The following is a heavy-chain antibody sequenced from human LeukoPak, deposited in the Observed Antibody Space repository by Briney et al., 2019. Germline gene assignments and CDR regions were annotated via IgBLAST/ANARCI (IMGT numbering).Heavy chain of an antibody. CDR1: GGSVSSGSCY. V-gene: IGHV4-61*01. CDR2: IYYSGST. Sequence: SETLSLTCTVSGGSVSSGSCYWSWIRQPPGKGLEWIGYIYYSGSTNYNPSLKSRVTISVDTSKNQFSLKLSSVTAADTAVYYCARVSAPFDYWGQGTLVTVSS. D-gene: IGHD2-15*01. J-gene: IGHJ4*02. CDR3: ARVSAPFDY.